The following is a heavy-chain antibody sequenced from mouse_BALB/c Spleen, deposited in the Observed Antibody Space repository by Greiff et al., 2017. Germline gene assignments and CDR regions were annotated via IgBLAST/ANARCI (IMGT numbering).Heavy chain of an antibody. J-gene: IGHJ2*01. V-gene: IGHV5-17*02. CDR1: GFTFSSFG. D-gene: IGHD1-1*01. CDR2: ISSGSSTI. CDR3: ARSVTTVDYFDY. Sequence: EVKVVESGGGLVQPGGSRKLSCAASGFTFSSFGMHWVRQAPEKGLEWVAYISSGSSTIYYADTVKGRFTISRDNPKNTLFLQMTSLRSEDTAMYYCARSVTTVDYFDYWGQGTTLTVSS.